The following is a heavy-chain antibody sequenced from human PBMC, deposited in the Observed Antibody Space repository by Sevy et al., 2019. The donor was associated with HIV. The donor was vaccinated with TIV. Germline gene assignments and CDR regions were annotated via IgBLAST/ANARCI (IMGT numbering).Heavy chain of an antibody. Sequence: SETLSLICSVSGASVSAANDYWSWIRQPPGKGLEWIGNVFYFGSTNYNPSLKSRVTISLDTSKKQFSLKLNSVTAADTAVYYCARDQYYDIGTGLCAMDVWGQGTTVTVSS. J-gene: IGHJ6*02. D-gene: IGHD3-9*01. CDR3: ARDQYYDIGTGLCAMDV. CDR1: GASVSAANDY. CDR2: VFYFGST. V-gene: IGHV4-61*01.